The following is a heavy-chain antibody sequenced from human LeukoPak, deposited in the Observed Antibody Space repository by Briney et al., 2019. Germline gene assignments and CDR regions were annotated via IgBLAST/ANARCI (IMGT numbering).Heavy chain of an antibody. CDR1: GYTFTSYG. CDR3: ATWGVTAMVTRSAFDI. CDR2: ISAYNGNT. D-gene: IGHD5-18*01. V-gene: IGHV1-18*01. J-gene: IGHJ3*02. Sequence: ASVKVSCKASGYTFTSYGISWVRQAPGQGLEWMGWISAYNGNTNYARKLQGRVTMTTDTSTSTAYMELRSLRSDDTAVYYCATWGVTAMVTRSAFDIWGQGTMVTVSS.